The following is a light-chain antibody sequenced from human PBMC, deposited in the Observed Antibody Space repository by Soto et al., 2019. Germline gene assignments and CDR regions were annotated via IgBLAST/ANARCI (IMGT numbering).Light chain of an antibody. V-gene: IGKV3-15*01. CDR1: QSVSSN. J-gene: IGKJ1*01. Sequence: EIVMTQSPATLSVSPGERATLSCRASQSVSSNLAWYQQKPGQAPRLLIYGASTRATGIPARFSGSGSETEFTLTISSLQSEDFALYYCQQYNNWPLWTFGQGTKVELK. CDR2: GAS. CDR3: QQYNNWPLWT.